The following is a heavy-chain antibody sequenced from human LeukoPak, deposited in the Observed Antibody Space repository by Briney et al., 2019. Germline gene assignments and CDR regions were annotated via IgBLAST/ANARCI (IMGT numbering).Heavy chain of an antibody. CDR2: IYTSGST. Sequence: SETLSLTCSVSGGSLSSGTYYWNWIRQPAGKGLEWIGRIYTSGSTNYNPSLKSRVTISVDTSKNQFSLRLSSVTAADTAVYYCAKAGYSYGLSYWGQGTLVTVSS. D-gene: IGHD5-18*01. V-gene: IGHV4-61*02. J-gene: IGHJ4*02. CDR3: AKAGYSYGLSY. CDR1: GGSLSSGTYY.